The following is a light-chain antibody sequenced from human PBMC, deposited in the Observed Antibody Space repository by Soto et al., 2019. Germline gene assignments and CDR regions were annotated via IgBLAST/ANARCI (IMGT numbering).Light chain of an antibody. J-gene: IGKJ1*01. V-gene: IGKV1-5*03. CDR2: KAS. CDR1: QTLSSR. CDR3: QQYKNYYGWT. Sequence: DIQMTQSPSTLSGSVADRVTLPCPASQTLSSRLSWYQPTPRKAPKLLIYKASTLKSFCPSIFSGSGSGTEFALTISSLQPDDFASDYCQQYKNYYGWTFGQGTKVDI.